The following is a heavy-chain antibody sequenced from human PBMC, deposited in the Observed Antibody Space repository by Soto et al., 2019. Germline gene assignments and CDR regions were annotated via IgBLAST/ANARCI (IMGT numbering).Heavy chain of an antibody. CDR2: ISYDGSNK. J-gene: IGHJ5*02. Sequence: GGSLRLSCAASGFTFSSYGMHWVRQAPGKGLEWVAVISYDGSNKYYADSVKGRFTISRDNSKNTLYLQMNSLRAEDTAVYYCAKDPNLFPSYITMVRGTHNWFDPWGQGTLVTVSS. CDR1: GFTFSSYG. D-gene: IGHD3-10*01. CDR3: AKDPNLFPSYITMVRGTHNWFDP. V-gene: IGHV3-30*18.